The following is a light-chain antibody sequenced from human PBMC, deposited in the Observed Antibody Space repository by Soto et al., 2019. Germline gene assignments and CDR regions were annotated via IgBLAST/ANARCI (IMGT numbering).Light chain of an antibody. J-gene: IGLJ1*01. CDR2: VGTGGIVG. CDR1: SGYSNYK. Sequence: QSVLTQPPSASASLGASVTLTCTLSSGYSNYKVDWYQQRPGKGPRFVMRVGTGGIVGSMGDGIPDHFSVLGSGLNRYLTIKNIQEEDESDYHCGADHGSGSNFVYVFGTGTQLTVL. CDR3: GADHGSGSNFVYV. V-gene: IGLV9-49*01.